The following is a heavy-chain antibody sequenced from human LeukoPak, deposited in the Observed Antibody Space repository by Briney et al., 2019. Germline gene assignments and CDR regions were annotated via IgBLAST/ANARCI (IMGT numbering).Heavy chain of an antibody. J-gene: IGHJ4*03. V-gene: IGHV1-18*01. Sequence: SVTLSFKCSGYTFTNYGIGWVRQAPGQGSEWMGWVSVNKGDTKYAQKFQGRGTISIDTHKTTAYMDLKRQRFGDPAVYYCAKHYLPLGTPGNYLDFWGHKALVTVSS. CDR2: VSVNKGDT. CDR3: AKHYLPLGTPGNYLDF. D-gene: IGHD4-23*01. CDR1: GYTFTNYG.